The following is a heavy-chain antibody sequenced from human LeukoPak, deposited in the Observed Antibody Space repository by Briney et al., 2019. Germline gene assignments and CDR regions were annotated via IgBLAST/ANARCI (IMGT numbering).Heavy chain of an antibody. CDR1: GGSISGSSYY. J-gene: IGHJ4*02. Sequence: SETLSLTCTVSGGSISGSSYYWGWIRQPPGKGLEWIGSIYYSGGTYYNPSLKSRVTISVDRSKNQLSLKLSSVTAADTAVYYCARGYDDSGAFDYWGQGTLVTVSS. D-gene: IGHD3-3*01. CDR3: ARGYDDSGAFDY. CDR2: IYYSGGT. V-gene: IGHV4-39*07.